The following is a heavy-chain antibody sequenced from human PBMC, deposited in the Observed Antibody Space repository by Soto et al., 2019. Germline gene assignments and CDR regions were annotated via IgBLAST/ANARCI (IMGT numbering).Heavy chain of an antibody. CDR2: IHHSGST. V-gene: IGHV4-34*01. CDR3: ARDSSGWNGDYYYGMDV. J-gene: IGHJ6*02. CDR1: GESFNGYY. D-gene: IGHD6-19*01. Sequence: PSETLSLTCTAYGESFNGYYWSWIRQPPGKGLEWIGEIHHSGSTNYNPSPKSRVTFSVDTSKNQFSLKLSSVTAADTAVYYCARDSSGWNGDYYYGMDVRGQGTTVTVSS.